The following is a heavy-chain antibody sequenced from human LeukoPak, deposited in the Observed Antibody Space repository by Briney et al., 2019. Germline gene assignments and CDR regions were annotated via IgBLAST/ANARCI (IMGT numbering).Heavy chain of an antibody. CDR1: GGTFSSYA. J-gene: IGHJ6*03. V-gene: IGHV1-69*05. CDR3: AREGTPGGYYYMDV. CDR2: IIPTFGTA. Sequence: SVKVSCKASGGTFSSYAISWVRQAPGQGLEWMGGIIPTFGTANYAQKFQGRVTITTDESTSTAYMELSSLRSEDTAVYYCAREGTPGGYYYMDVWGKGTTVTVSS. D-gene: IGHD4-23*01.